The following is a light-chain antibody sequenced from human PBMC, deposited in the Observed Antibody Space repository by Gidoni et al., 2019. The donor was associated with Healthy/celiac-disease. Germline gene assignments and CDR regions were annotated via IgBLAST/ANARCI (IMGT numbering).Light chain of an antibody. CDR2: AAS. V-gene: IGKV1-8*01. J-gene: IGKJ3*01. Sequence: AIRMTQSPSSFSASTGDRVTITCRASQGISSYLAWYQQKPGKAPKLLIYAASTLQSGVPARFSGSGSGTDFTLTISCLQSEDFATYYCQQYYSSPPFTFGPGTPVDIK. CDR1: QGISSY. CDR3: QQYYSSPPFT.